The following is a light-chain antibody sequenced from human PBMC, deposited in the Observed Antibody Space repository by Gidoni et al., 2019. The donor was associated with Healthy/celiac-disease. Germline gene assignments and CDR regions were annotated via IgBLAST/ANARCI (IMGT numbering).Light chain of an antibody. Sequence: IVLTHSPATLSLSPGEIATLSCRASQSVSSYLAWYQQKPGKAPRLLIYDASNRATGIPARFSGSGSGTDFTLTISSLEPEDFAVYYCQQRSNWPLTFGGGTKVEIK. CDR3: QQRSNWPLT. CDR1: QSVSSY. V-gene: IGKV3-11*01. J-gene: IGKJ4*01. CDR2: DAS.